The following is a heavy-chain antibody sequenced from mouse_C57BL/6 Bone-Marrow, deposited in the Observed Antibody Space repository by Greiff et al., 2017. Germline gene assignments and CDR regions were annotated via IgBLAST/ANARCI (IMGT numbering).Heavy chain of an antibody. V-gene: IGHV1-4*01. J-gene: IGHJ2*01. Sequence: QVQLQQSGAELARPGASVKMSCKASGYTFTSYTMHWVQQRPGQGLEWIGYINPSSGYTKYNQKVKDKATLTADKSSSTAYMQLSSLTSEDSAVYYCARDDYDADGCDYWGQGTTLTVSS. CDR2: INPSSGYT. D-gene: IGHD2-4*01. CDR3: ARDDYDADGCDY. CDR1: GYTFTSYT.